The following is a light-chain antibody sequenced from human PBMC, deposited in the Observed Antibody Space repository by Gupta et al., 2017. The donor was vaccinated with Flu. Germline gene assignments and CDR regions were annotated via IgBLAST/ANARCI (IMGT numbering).Light chain of an antibody. Sequence: QPVLTQSSSASASLGASVKLTCTLSSGHNSYIIAWHQQQPGKGPRYLMKLECSGSYNKGSVDSDRFAGSSSGADSYLTISNLQSEDEADYYCETWDSNTYVFGTGTKVTVL. V-gene: IGLV4-60*03. J-gene: IGLJ1*01. CDR3: ETWDSNTYV. CDR1: SGHNSYI. CDR2: LECSGSY.